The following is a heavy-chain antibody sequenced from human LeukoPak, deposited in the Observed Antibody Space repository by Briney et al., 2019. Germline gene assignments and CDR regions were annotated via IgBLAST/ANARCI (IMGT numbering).Heavy chain of an antibody. V-gene: IGHV3-33*08. D-gene: IGHD6-13*01. Sequence: GGSLRLSCAASGFTFSSYGMHWVRQAPGKGLEWVAVIWYDGSNKYYADSVKGRFTISRDNSKNMLYLQMNSLRAEDTAVYYCARDVAAAGSYYYYGMDVWGQGTTVTVSS. CDR2: IWYDGSNK. CDR3: ARDVAAAGSYYYYGMDV. CDR1: GFTFSSYG. J-gene: IGHJ6*02.